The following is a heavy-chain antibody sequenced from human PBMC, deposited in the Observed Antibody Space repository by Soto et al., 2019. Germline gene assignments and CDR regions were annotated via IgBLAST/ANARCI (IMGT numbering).Heavy chain of an antibody. CDR1: GFTISSYA. V-gene: IGHV3-23*02. Sequence: GGSLRLSCAVSGFTISSYAMSWVRQAPGKGLPWVSGISVSGGSTYYGDSVKGRFTISRDNSKNTLYLQMDSLSAEDTAVYYCAKEASPYGTNAFDVWGHGTMVTVSS. CDR2: ISVSGGST. D-gene: IGHD1-26*01. J-gene: IGHJ3*01. CDR3: AKEASPYGTNAFDV.